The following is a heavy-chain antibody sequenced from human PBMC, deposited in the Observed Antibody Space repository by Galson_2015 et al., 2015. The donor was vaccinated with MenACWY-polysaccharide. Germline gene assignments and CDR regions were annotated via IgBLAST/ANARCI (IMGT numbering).Heavy chain of an antibody. CDR3: ARVAYYYDSSGYSLGYYFDY. CDR1: GFTFSSYW. J-gene: IGHJ4*02. CDR2: INSDGSST. V-gene: IGHV3-74*01. Sequence: SLRLSCAASGFTFSSYWMHWVRQAPGKGLVWVSRINSDGSSTSYADSVKGRFTISRDNAKNTLYLQMNSLRAEDTAVYYCARVAYYYDSSGYSLGYYFDYWGQGTLVTVSS. D-gene: IGHD3-22*01.